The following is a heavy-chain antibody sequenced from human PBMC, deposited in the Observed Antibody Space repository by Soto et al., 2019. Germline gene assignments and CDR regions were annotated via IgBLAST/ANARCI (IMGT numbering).Heavy chain of an antibody. V-gene: IGHV3-23*01. CDR3: ARKVSGSTGRPDLWYFDL. D-gene: IGHD3-10*01. CDR2: LSGGGDAT. CDR1: GFTFSGYA. Sequence: EVQLLESGGGLVQPGGSLRLSCAASGFTFSGYALTWVRQAPGKGLEWVSALSGGGDATFYADSVKGRFTISRDNSKNTLYLQMNTLRAEDTAVYYCARKVSGSTGRPDLWYFDLWGRGTLGTVSS. J-gene: IGHJ2*01.